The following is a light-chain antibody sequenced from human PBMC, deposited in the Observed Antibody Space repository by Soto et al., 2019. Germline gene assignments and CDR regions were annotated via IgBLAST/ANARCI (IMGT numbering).Light chain of an antibody. J-gene: IGLJ2*01. V-gene: IGLV1-44*01. CDR2: NSN. Sequence: QAVVTQPSSASGTPGQRVTISCSGGSSNIGGNTAHWYQQFPGTAPKLFIYNSNQRPSGVPDRFSGSKSGTSASLAISGLQSEDEAMYYCAAWDDSLSGPVFGEGTKLTVL. CDR3: AAWDDSLSGPV. CDR1: SSNIGGNT.